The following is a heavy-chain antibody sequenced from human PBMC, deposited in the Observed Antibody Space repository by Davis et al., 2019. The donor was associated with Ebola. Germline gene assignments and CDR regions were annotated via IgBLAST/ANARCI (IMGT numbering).Heavy chain of an antibody. CDR3: ARVVKGQVALVET. J-gene: IGHJ4*02. CDR2: ISGSGGGA. V-gene: IGHV3-23*01. Sequence: GESLKISCAASGFSFSTYAMSWVRQAPGKGLEWILTISGSGGGAYYADSVKDRFSISRDNSKNTLYLQMNSLRAEDTAVYYCARVVKGQVALVETWGQGVLVTVSS. CDR1: GFSFSTYA. D-gene: IGHD3-3*02.